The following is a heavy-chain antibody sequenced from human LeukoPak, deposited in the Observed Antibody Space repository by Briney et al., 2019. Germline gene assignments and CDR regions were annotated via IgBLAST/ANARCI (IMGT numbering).Heavy chain of an antibody. D-gene: IGHD1-26*01. CDR1: GGSISSYY. J-gene: IGHJ4*02. Sequence: SETLSLTCTVSGGSISSYYWSWIRQPAGKGLEWIGRIYTSGSTNFNPSLKSRVTMSVDTPKNQFSLELRSVTAADTAVYYCARGGSGSYWVDYWGQGTLVTVSS. V-gene: IGHV4-4*07. CDR3: ARGGSGSYWVDY. CDR2: IYTSGST.